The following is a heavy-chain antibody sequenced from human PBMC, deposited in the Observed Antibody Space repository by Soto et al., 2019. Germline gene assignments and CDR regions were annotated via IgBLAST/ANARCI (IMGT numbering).Heavy chain of an antibody. CDR3: ARDLAGDDYFDY. CDR1: GYIFTGYY. CDR2: INPDSGGT. V-gene: IGHV1-2*02. J-gene: IGHJ4*02. Sequence: ASVKVSCKTSGYIFTGYYMHWLRQAPGQGLEWMGWINPDSGGTSYVKKFQGRVTMTRDKSINTVYMELSRLRSDDTALYYCARDLAGDDYFDYWGQGTLVTVS. D-gene: IGHD3-16*01.